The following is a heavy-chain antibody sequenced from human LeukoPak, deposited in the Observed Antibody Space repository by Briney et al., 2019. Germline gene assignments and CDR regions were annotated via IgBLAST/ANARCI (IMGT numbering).Heavy chain of an antibody. CDR1: GGSISSYY. CDR2: IYTSGST. J-gene: IGHJ3*02. Sequence: SETLSLTCTVSGGSISSYYWSWIRQPAGKGLEWIGRIYTSGSTNYNPSLKSRVTMSVDTSKNQFSLKLSSVTAADTAVYYCARDGWIQLWLGAFDIWGQGTMVTVSS. D-gene: IGHD5-18*01. CDR3: ARDGWIQLWLGAFDI. V-gene: IGHV4-4*07.